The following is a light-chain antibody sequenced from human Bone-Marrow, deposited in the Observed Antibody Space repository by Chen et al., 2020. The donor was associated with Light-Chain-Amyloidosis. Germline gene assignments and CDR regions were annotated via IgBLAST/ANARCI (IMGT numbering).Light chain of an antibody. J-gene: IGKJ4*01. V-gene: IGKV4-1*01. Sequence: DIAMSQSPDSLAVSLGERATINCTSSQSLLSKNKNYLVWYQQKPGQPPKLLISWASTRDSGVPDRLSGSGSGKDFTLTISSLQAEAVAVYYCQQCDGSPLTFGGGTKVEIK. CDR3: QQCDGSPLT. CDR1: QSLLSKNKNY. CDR2: WAS.